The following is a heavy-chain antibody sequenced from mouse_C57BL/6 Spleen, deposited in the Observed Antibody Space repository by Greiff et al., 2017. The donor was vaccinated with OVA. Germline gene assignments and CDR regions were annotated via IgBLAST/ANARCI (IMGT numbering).Heavy chain of an antibody. D-gene: IGHD1-1*01. Sequence: EVQLQESGPVLVKPGAAVKMSCKASGYTFTDYYMNWVKQSHGKSLEWIGVINPYNGGTSYNQKFKGKATLTVDKSSSTAYMELNSLTSEDSAVYYCARSVVDYFDYWGQGTTLTVSS. CDR1: GYTFTDYY. J-gene: IGHJ2*01. CDR2: INPYNGGT. CDR3: ARSVVDYFDY. V-gene: IGHV1-19*01.